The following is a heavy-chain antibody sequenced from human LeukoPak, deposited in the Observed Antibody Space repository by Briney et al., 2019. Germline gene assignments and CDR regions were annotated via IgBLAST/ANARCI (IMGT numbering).Heavy chain of an antibody. CDR2: IYSGGST. CDR3: YYDSSGHYYGMDV. Sequence: GGSLRLSCAASGFTVSSNYMSWVRQAPGKRLEWVSVIYSGGSTYYADSVKGRFTISRDNSKNTLYLQMNSLRAEDTAVYYCYYDSSGHYYGMDVWGQGTTVTVSS. J-gene: IGHJ6*02. V-gene: IGHV3-66*01. CDR1: GFTVSSNY. D-gene: IGHD3-22*01.